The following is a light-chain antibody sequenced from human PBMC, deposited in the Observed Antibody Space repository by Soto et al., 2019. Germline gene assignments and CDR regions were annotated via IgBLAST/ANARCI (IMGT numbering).Light chain of an antibody. CDR3: IQDYNYPLT. CDR2: NAS. J-gene: IGKJ4*01. Sequence: AIQMTQSPSSLSASVGDRVTITCRASQGIRSELGWYQQKPGKAPNLLIYNASTLQSGVPSRFSGSGSGTDFTLTISSLQPEDFATYYCIQDYNYPLTFGGGTRVEIK. V-gene: IGKV1-6*01. CDR1: QGIRSE.